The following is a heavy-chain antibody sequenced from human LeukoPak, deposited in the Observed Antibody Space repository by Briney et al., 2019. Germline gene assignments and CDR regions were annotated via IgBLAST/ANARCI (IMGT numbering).Heavy chain of an antibody. V-gene: IGHV3-21*01. CDR3: ARGSSSGSTFLDY. Sequence: GGSLRLSCAASGFTFSSYNMNWVRQAPGKGLEWVSSISSSSSYIYYTDSVKGRFTISRDNAKNSLYLQMNSLRAEDTAVYYCARGSSSGSTFLDYWGQGTLVTVSS. CDR2: ISSSSSYI. J-gene: IGHJ4*02. CDR1: GFTFSSYN. D-gene: IGHD6-19*01.